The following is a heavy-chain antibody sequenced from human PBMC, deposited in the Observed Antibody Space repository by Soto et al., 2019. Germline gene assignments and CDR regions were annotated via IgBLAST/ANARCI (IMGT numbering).Heavy chain of an antibody. D-gene: IGHD3-3*01. CDR2: ISGSGGST. J-gene: IGHJ4*02. V-gene: IGHV3-23*01. CDR3: ALDFWSGYNLNYFDH. CDR1: GFTFSSYA. Sequence: EVQLLESGGGLVQPGGSLRLSCAASGFTFSSYAMSWVRQAPGKGLEWVSAISGSGGSTYYADSVKGRFTISRDNSKNALSLQMNSLRAEDTAVYYCALDFWSGYNLNYFDHWGQGTPVTVSS.